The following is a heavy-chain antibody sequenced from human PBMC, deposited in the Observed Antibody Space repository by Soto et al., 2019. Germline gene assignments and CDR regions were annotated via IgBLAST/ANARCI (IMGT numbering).Heavy chain of an antibody. CDR3: AREGNFWSGSGYYYYYRMDV. Sequence: SVKVSCKASGGTFSSYAISWVRQAPGQGLEWMGGIIPIFGTANYAQKFQGRVTITADESTSTAYMELSSLRSEDTAVYYCAREGNFWSGSGYYYYYRMDVWGQGTTVTVSS. J-gene: IGHJ6*02. V-gene: IGHV1-69*13. D-gene: IGHD3-3*01. CDR1: GGTFSSYA. CDR2: IIPIFGTA.